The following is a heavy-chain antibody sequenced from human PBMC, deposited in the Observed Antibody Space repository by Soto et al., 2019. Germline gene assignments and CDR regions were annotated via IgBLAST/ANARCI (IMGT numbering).Heavy chain of an antibody. Sequence: QVQLQESGPGLVKPSQTLSLTCTVSGGSISSGDYYWSWIRQPPGKGLEWIGYIYYSGSTYYNPSLKRRVTISVDTSKNQFALKLSSVTAADTAVYYCATQSSITMQSDYWGQGTLVTVSS. CDR1: GGSISSGDYY. CDR3: ATQSSITMQSDY. J-gene: IGHJ4*02. D-gene: IGHD3-10*01. V-gene: IGHV4-30-4*01. CDR2: IYYSGST.